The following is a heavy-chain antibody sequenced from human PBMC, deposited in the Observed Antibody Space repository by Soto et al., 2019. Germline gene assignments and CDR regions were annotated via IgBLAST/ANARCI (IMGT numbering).Heavy chain of an antibody. V-gene: IGHV1-69*06. CDR2: IIPIFGTA. CDR3: ASSVAAAAYYYGKDV. D-gene: IGHD6-13*01. Sequence: SVKVSCKASGGTFSSYAISWVRQAPGQGLEWMGGIIPIFGTANYAQKFQGRVTITADKSTSTAYMELSSLRSEDTAVYYCASSVAAAAYYYGKDVWGQGTTVTVSS. CDR1: GGTFSSYA. J-gene: IGHJ6*02.